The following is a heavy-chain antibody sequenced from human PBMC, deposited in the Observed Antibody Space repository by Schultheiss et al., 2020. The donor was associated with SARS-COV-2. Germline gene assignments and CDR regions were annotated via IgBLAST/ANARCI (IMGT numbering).Heavy chain of an antibody. CDR3: ARAGIAVARFDY. CDR1: GGSFSGYY. Sequence: SETLSLTCAVYGGSFSGYYWSWIRQPPGKGLEWIGYIYYSGSTNYNPSLKSRVTISVNTSKNQFSLKLSSVTAADTAVYYCARAGIAVARFDYWGQGTLVTVSS. J-gene: IGHJ4*02. V-gene: IGHV4-59*08. CDR2: IYYSGST. D-gene: IGHD6-19*01.